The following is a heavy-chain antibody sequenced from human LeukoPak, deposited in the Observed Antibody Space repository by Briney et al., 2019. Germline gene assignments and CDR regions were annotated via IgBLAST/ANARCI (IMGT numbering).Heavy chain of an antibody. CDR1: GASISSYY. D-gene: IGHD6-25*01. J-gene: IGHJ6*02. CDR2: ISYSGST. V-gene: IGHV4-59*01. CDR3: ARYQRSESRAMDV. Sequence: SETLSLTCTVSGASISSYYWSWVRKPPGKELEWIGYISYSGSTNFNPPLKSRVTMSVDTSKNQFSLKLTSVSAVDTAVYYCARYQRSESRAMDVWGQGTTVTVSS.